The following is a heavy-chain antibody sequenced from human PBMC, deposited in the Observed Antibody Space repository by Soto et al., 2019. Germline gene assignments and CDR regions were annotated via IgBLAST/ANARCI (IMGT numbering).Heavy chain of an antibody. J-gene: IGHJ4*02. V-gene: IGHV3-7*04. Sequence: EDQLVESGGGLVQPGGSLRLTCAVSGFSFRSDWMNWVRQAPGKGLEWVAHTNQDGSEKYYLDSVKGRFTIFRDNAKNSLYLQRNSLRVEDTAVYYCSGGVGDAIWGQGTLVTVSS. CDR3: SGGVGDAI. CDR2: TNQDGSEK. CDR1: GFSFRSDW. D-gene: IGHD1-26*01.